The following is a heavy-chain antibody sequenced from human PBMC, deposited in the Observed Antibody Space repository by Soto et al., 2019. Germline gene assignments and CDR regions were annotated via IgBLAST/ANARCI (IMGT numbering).Heavy chain of an antibody. J-gene: IGHJ6*02. CDR2: IWYDGSNK. CDR3: ARDEYSSSGADYYYGMDV. CDR1: GFTFSSYG. V-gene: IGHV3-33*01. D-gene: IGHD6-6*01. Sequence: GGSLRLSCAASGFTFSSYGMHWVRQAPGKGLEWVAVIWYDGSNKYYADSVKGRFTISRDDSKNTLYLQMNSLRAEDTAVYYCARDEYSSSGADYYYGMDVWGQGTTVTVSS.